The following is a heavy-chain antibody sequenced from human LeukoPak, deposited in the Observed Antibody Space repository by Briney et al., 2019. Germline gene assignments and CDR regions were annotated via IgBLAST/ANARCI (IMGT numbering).Heavy chain of an antibody. CDR3: AREAGGVIVIWDYFDY. V-gene: IGHV3-7*01. D-gene: IGHD3-16*02. CDR1: VFTFSSYW. CDR2: IKQDGSEK. Sequence: VQPGGSLRLSCAASVFTFSSYWMSWVRQAPGKGLEWVANIKQDGSEKYYVDSVKGRFTISRDNAKNSLYLQMNSLRAEDTAVYYCAREAGGVIVIWDYFDYWGQGTLVTVSS. J-gene: IGHJ4*02.